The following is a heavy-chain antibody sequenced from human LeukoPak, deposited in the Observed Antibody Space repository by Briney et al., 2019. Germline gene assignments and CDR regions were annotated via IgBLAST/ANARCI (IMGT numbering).Heavy chain of an antibody. D-gene: IGHD3-22*01. J-gene: IGHJ4*02. CDR3: VASLYDSRGYFYFDH. Sequence: SQTLSLTCAISGDSVSSNSAAWNWIRQSPSRGLEWLRRTYQRSKWYNNYAMSLRGRITINPDTSKNHFSLLLNSVTPEDTAVYYCVASLYDSRGYFYFDHWGQGTLVTVSS. CDR1: GDSVSSNSAA. CDR2: TYQRSKWYN. V-gene: IGHV6-1*01.